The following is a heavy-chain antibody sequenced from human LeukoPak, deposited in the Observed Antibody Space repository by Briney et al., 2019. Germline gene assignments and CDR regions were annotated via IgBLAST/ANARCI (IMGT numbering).Heavy chain of an antibody. CDR1: GFTFSSYE. J-gene: IGHJ3*02. CDR3: ARDTYYDSSGYLLHDAFDI. V-gene: IGHV3-48*03. Sequence: PGGSLRLSCAASGFTFSSYEMNWVRQAPGKGLEWVSYITTSGSTIYYADSVKGRFTISRDNAKNSLYLQMNSLRAEDTAVYYCARDTYYDSSGYLLHDAFDIWGQGTMVTVSS. CDR2: ITTSGSTI. D-gene: IGHD3-22*01.